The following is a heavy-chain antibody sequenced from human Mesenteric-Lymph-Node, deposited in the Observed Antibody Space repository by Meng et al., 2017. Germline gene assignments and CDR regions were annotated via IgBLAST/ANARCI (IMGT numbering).Heavy chain of an antibody. V-gene: IGHV3-21*01. J-gene: IGHJ4*02. D-gene: IGHD4-17*01. CDR1: GFTFSSYS. Sequence: GEPLKISCAASGFTFSSYSMNWVRQAPGKGLEWVSSISSSSSYIYYADSVKGRFTISRDNAKNSLYLQMTSLRAEDTAVYYCASDHGDYVGYYFDYWGQGTLVTVSS. CDR3: ASDHGDYVGYYFDY. CDR2: ISSSSSYI.